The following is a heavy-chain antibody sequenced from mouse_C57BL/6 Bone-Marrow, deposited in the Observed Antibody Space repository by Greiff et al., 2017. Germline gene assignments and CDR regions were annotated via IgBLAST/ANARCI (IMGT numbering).Heavy chain of an antibody. CDR2: INPGSGGT. V-gene: IGHV1-54*01. J-gene: IGHJ4*01. CDR1: GYAFTNYL. D-gene: IGHD2-4*01. Sequence: QVQLQQSGAELVRPGTSVKVSCKASGYAFTNYLIEWVKQRPGQGLEWIGVINPGSGGTNYNEKFKGKATLTADKSSSTAYMQLSSLTSEDSAVYFCARAGRITGNYYYAMDYWGQGTSVTVSS. CDR3: ARAGRITGNYYYAMDY.